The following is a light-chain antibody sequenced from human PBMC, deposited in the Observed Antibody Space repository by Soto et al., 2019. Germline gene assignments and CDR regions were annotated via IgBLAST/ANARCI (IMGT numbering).Light chain of an antibody. J-gene: IGKJ5*01. CDR1: QSVRTR. Sequence: ELVMTQSPATLSVSPGERVTFSCRASQSVRTRLAWYQHKPGQAPRLLISGAYTGATGIPPRFSGSGSGTDFTLTIRRLEPEEFAMYYCKQYGSSLITVGQGPRLE. CDR2: GAY. V-gene: IGKV3-15*01. CDR3: KQYGSSLIT.